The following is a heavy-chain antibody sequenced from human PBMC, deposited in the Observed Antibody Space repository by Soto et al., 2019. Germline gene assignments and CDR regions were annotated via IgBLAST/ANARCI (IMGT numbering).Heavy chain of an antibody. CDR1: GGSISSYY. CDR3: ARRPRYSGYSAYYYYYMDV. CDR2: IYYSGST. V-gene: IGHV4-59*01. Sequence: SETLSLTCTVSGGSISSYYWSWIRQPPGKGLEWIGYIYYSGSTNYNPSLKSRVTISVDTSKNQFSLKLSSVTAADTAVYYCARRPRYSGYSAYYYYYMDVWGKGTTVTVSS. J-gene: IGHJ6*03. D-gene: IGHD5-12*01.